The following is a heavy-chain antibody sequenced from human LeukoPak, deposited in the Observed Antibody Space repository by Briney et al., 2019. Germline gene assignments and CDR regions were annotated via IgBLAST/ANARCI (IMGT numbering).Heavy chain of an antibody. CDR2: KYYTGSA. CDR3: ATPYCSSISCLDVFNM. V-gene: IGHV4-31*03. D-gene: IGHD2-2*01. Sequence: SETLSLTCNVSGVSVSDGRYYWTWIRQHPAKGLAWIGYKYYTGSAKYNPSLKSRLTISVDTSKNQFSLQLSSVTAADTATYYCATPYCSSISCLDVFNMWGQGTRVTVSS. J-gene: IGHJ3*02. CDR1: GVSVSDGRYY.